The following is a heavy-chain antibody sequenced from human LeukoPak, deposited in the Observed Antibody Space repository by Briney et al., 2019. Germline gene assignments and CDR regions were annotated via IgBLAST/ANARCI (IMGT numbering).Heavy chain of an antibody. CDR2: IESSGGNT. Sequence: GGSLRLSCAASGFTFSSYTMNWVRQAPGKGLELVSGIESSGGNTYYADSVKGSFTISRENSKNTLYMQMNSLRAEDSAVYYCAKNLGRGCRLLPQYYFDFWGQGTLVTVSS. CDR3: AKNLGRGCRLLPQYYFDF. J-gene: IGHJ4*02. D-gene: IGHD2-21*02. CDR1: GFTFSSYT. V-gene: IGHV3-23*01.